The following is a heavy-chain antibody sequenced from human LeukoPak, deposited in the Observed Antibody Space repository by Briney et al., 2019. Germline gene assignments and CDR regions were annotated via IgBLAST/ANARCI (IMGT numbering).Heavy chain of an antibody. J-gene: IGHJ4*02. V-gene: IGHV3-64D*06. Sequence: PGGSLRPACSASGSTFSRYAMHWVRQAPGKRLEFVSGMSSEWGTTDYADSVKGRFTISRDNSKNTLYLQMNSLRVEETSLYYCVRGLYGFGWDFWGQGSLVTVSS. D-gene: IGHD3-10*01. CDR2: MSSEWGTT. CDR1: GSTFSRYA. CDR3: VRGLYGFGWDF.